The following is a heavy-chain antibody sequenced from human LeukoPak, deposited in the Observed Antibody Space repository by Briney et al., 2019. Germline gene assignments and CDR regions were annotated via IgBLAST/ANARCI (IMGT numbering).Heavy chain of an antibody. CDR2: ISGSGGST. Sequence: RPGGSLRLSCAASGFTFSSYAMSWVRQAPGKGLKWVSAISGSGGSTYYADSVKGRFTISRDNSKNTLYLQMNSLRAEDTAVYYCAKAPNPELWFGELFSEYYFDYWGQGTLVTVSS. J-gene: IGHJ4*02. V-gene: IGHV3-23*01. D-gene: IGHD3-10*01. CDR1: GFTFSSYA. CDR3: AKAPNPELWFGELFSEYYFDY.